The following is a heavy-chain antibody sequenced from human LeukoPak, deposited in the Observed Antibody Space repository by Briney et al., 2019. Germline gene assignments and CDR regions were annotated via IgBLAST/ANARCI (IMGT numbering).Heavy chain of an antibody. V-gene: IGHV1-18*01. J-gene: IGHJ6*02. CDR1: GYTFTSYG. Sequence: ASVKVSCKASGYTFTSYGISWVRQAPGQGLEWMGWISAYNGNTNYVEKLQGRVTMTRDTSTSTGYMELRSLRSDDTAVYYCARDAMRSGGSSPYYNYGMDVWGQGTTVTVSS. D-gene: IGHD2-15*01. CDR3: ARDAMRSGGSSPYYNYGMDV. CDR2: ISAYNGNT.